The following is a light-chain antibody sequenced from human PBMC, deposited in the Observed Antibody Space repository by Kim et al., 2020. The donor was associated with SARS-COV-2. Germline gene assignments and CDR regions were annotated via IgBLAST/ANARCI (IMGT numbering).Light chain of an antibody. J-gene: IGLJ1*01. CDR2: DVS. V-gene: IGLV2-11*01. Sequence: QSVTISCTGTSSDVGVYNYVSWYQQHPGKAPKLMIYDVSKRPSGVPDRFSGSKSGNTASLTISGLQAEYEADYYCCSYAGSYTNYVFGTGTKVTVL. CDR3: CSYAGSYTNYV. CDR1: SSDVGVYNY.